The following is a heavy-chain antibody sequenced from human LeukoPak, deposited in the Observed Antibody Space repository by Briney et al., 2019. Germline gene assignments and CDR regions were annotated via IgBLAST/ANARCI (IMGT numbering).Heavy chain of an antibody. J-gene: IGHJ6*03. Sequence: PGGSLRLSCAASGFTFSSYAMSWVRQAPGKGLEWVSAISGSGGSTYYADSVKGRFTISRDNSKNTLYLQMNSLRAEDTAVYYCASLYYYDSSGYYYYYYMDVWGKGTTVTISS. V-gene: IGHV3-23*01. CDR3: ASLYYYDSSGYYYYYYMDV. D-gene: IGHD3-22*01. CDR2: ISGSGGST. CDR1: GFTFSSYA.